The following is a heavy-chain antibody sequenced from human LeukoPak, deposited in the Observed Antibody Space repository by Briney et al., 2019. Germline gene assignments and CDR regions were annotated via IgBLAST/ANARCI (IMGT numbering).Heavy chain of an antibody. J-gene: IGHJ4*02. V-gene: IGHV3-7*01. Sequence: PGGSLRLSCAASGFTFSSYWMSWVRQAPGKGLEWVANIKKDGSEKYYVDSVKGRFTISRDNAKNTLYLQMNSLRAEDTAVYYCAKDPAAAGLYFDYWGQGTLVTVSS. CDR3: AKDPAAAGLYFDY. CDR2: IKKDGSEK. D-gene: IGHD6-13*01. CDR1: GFTFSSYW.